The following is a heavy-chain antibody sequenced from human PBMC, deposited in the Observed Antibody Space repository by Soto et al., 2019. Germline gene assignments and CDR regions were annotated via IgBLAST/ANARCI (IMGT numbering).Heavy chain of an antibody. Sequence: EVQLLESGGGLVQPGGSLRLSCAASGFTFSSYAMSWVRQAPGKGLEWVSAISGSGGSTYYTDSVKGRFTISRDNSKNTLYLQMNSLRAEDTAVYYCAKRLSWIEYYFDYWGQGTLVTVSS. V-gene: IGHV3-23*01. CDR2: ISGSGGST. D-gene: IGHD5-12*01. CDR1: GFTFSSYA. CDR3: AKRLSWIEYYFDY. J-gene: IGHJ4*02.